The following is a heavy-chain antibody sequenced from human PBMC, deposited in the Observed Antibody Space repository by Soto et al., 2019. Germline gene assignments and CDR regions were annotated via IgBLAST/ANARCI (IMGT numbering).Heavy chain of an antibody. CDR2: IYYSGST. V-gene: IGHV4-30-4*01. CDR1: GGSISSGDYY. CDR3: AREGGPTSGDSGYEGMYWFDP. J-gene: IGHJ5*02. Sequence: QVQLQESGPGLVKPSQTLSLTCTVSGGSISSGDYYWSWIRQPPGKGLEWIGYIYYSGSTYYNPSLKSRVTIPVDTSKNQFSLKLSSVTAADTAVYYCAREGGPTSGDSGYEGMYWFDPWGQGTLVTVSS. D-gene: IGHD5-12*01.